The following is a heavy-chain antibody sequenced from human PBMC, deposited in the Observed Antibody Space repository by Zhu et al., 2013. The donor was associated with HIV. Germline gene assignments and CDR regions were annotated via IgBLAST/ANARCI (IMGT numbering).Heavy chain of an antibody. CDR3: AKCNVRPEWLLYYWYFDL. V-gene: IGHV3-23*04. CDR2: ISGSGGST. Sequence: VQLVESGGGLVKPGGSLRLSCAASGFTFSNAWMSWVHQAPGKGLEWVSAISGSGGSTYYADSVKGRFTISRDNSKNTLYLQMNSLRAEDTAVYYCAKCNVRPEWLLYYWYFDLWGRGTLVTVSS. CDR1: GFTFSNAW. D-gene: IGHD3-3*01. J-gene: IGHJ2*01.